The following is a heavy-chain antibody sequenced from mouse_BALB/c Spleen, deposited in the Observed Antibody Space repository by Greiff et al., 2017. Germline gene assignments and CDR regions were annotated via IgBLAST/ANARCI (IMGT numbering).Heavy chain of an antibody. CDR2: IYPYNGGT. CDR3: ATCYYGSSYDAMDY. Sequence: EVQLQESGPELVKPGASVKISCTASGYTFTDSYMHWVKQSHGKSLEWIGNIYPYNGGTGYNPKFKSKATLTVDNSSSTAYLQHLSLTSEDAAIFYCATCYYGSSYDAMDYWGQGTSVTVAS. J-gene: IGHJ4*01. D-gene: IGHD1-1*01. V-gene: IGHV1S29*02. CDR1: GYTFTDSY.